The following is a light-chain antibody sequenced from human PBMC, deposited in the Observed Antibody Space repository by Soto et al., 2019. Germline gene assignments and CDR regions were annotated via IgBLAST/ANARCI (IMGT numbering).Light chain of an antibody. Sequence: DIVMTKSPESLSVSLCERATINCKSSQSVLYSSNNKNYLAWYQQKPGQPPKLLIYWASTRESGVPDRFSGSGSGTDFTLAIISLQAEDVAVYYCQEYSSSPLSFGGVTKVDI. J-gene: IGKJ4*01. V-gene: IGKV4-1*01. CDR3: QEYSSSPLS. CDR1: QSVLYSSNNKNY. CDR2: WAS.